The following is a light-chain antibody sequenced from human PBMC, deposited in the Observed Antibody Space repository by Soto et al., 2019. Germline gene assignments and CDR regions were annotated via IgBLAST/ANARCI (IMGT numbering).Light chain of an antibody. J-gene: IGKJ3*01. V-gene: IGKV3-15*01. Sequence: QSPVTLSLTPWESTNLSFRASQSVSSNLAWYQQKPGKAPRLLIYGASTRATGIPARFSGSGSGTEFTLTISSLQSEDFAVYYCQQYNNWPLTFGPGTKVDIK. CDR1: QSVSSN. CDR2: GAS. CDR3: QQYNNWPLT.